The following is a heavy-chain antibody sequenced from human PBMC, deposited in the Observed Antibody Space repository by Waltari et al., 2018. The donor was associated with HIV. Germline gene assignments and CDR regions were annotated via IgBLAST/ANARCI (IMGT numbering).Heavy chain of an antibody. CDR1: GFTVTRYW. CDR2: INSDGSSI. V-gene: IGHV3-74*01. CDR3: AKEAGDRGYFQH. Sequence: EVQLVESGGNLVQPGGSLRLSCAVSGFTVTRYWMHWVRQAAGKGLAWVSRINSDGSSIRYADSVKGRFTISRDNAKNTLYLQMNSLRDEDTAVYYCAKEAGDRGYFQHWGQGTLVTVSS. D-gene: IGHD3-10*01. J-gene: IGHJ1*01.